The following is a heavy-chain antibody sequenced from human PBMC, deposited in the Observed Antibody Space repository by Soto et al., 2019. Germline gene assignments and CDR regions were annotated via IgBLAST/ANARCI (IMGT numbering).Heavy chain of an antibody. CDR1: GYTFTSYG. CDR3: ARVRVLTGTTSYP. J-gene: IGHJ5*02. CDR2: ISAYNGNT. D-gene: IGHD1-7*01. Sequence: ASVKGSCKASGYTFTSYGIRWVRQAPVQGLELMGWISAYNGNTNYAQKLQGRVTMTTDTSTSTAYMGLRSLRSDDTAVYYCARVRVLTGTTSYPWGQGTLVTVSS. V-gene: IGHV1-18*04.